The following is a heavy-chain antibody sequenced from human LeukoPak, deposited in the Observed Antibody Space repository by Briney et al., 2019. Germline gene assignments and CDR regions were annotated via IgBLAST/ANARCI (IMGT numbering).Heavy chain of an antibody. J-gene: IGHJ4*02. CDR1: GGSFSGYY. V-gene: IGHV4-34*01. CDR3: ARGISRQLQSKGLDY. D-gene: IGHD2-2*01. Sequence: SETLSLTCAVYGGSFSGYYWSWIRQPPGKGLEWIGEINHCGSTNYNPSLKSRVTISVDTSKNQFSLKLSSVTAADTAVYYCARGISRQLQSKGLDYWGQGTLVTVSS. CDR2: INHCGST.